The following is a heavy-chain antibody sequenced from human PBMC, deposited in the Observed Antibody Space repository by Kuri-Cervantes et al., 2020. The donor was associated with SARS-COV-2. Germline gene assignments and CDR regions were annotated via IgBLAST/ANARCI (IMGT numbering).Heavy chain of an antibody. Sequence: GESLKISCAASGFTFSNAWMSWVRQAPGKGLEWVGRIKSKTDGGTTDYAAPVKGRFTISRDDSKNTLYLQMNSLRAEDTAVYYCAKDGGSYSFSSAYGMDVWGQGTTVTVSS. CDR3: AKDGGSYSFSSAYGMDV. CDR1: GFTFSNAW. CDR2: IKSKTDGGTT. J-gene: IGHJ6*02. D-gene: IGHD1-26*01. V-gene: IGHV3-15*01.